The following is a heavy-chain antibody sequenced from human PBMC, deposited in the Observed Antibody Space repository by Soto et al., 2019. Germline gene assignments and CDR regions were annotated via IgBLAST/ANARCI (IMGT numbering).Heavy chain of an antibody. CDR3: ARDKNCGGDCYPTWFDP. D-gene: IGHD2-21*02. V-gene: IGHV1-3*01. Sequence: KVSCKASGYTFTSYAMHWVRQAPGQRLEWMGWINAGNGNTKYSQKFQGRVTITRDTSASTAYMELSSLRSEDTAVYYCARDKNCGGDCYPTWFDPWGQGTLVTVSS. CDR1: GYTFTSYA. CDR2: INAGNGNT. J-gene: IGHJ5*02.